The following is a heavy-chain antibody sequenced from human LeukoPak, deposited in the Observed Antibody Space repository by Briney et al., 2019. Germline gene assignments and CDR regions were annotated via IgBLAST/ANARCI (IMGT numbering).Heavy chain of an antibody. CDR1: GFTFSSYG. D-gene: IGHD4-17*01. CDR2: IRYDGSNK. CDR3: ARVAVTTNYYYYYMDV. V-gene: IGHV3-30*02. J-gene: IGHJ6*03. Sequence: PGGSLRLSCAASGFTFSSYGMHWVRQAPGKGLEWVAFIRYDGSNKYYADSVKGRFTISRDNAKNSLYLQMNSLRAEDTAAYYCARVAVTTNYYYYYMDVWGKGTTVTVSS.